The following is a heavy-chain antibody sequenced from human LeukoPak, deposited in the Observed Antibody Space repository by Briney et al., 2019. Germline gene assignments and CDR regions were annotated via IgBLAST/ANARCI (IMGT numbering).Heavy chain of an antibody. CDR2: INPNTGVT. Sequence: ASVKVSCKASGYTFTGYYMHWVRQAPGQGLEWMGWINPNTGVTNYAQKFHGRVTLTRDTSIITAYMELTRLRSDGTAMYYCARDRTTVTTGYYGMDVWGQGTTLTVSS. D-gene: IGHD4-17*01. J-gene: IGHJ6*01. CDR1: GYTFTGYY. CDR3: ARDRTTVTTGYYGMDV. V-gene: IGHV1-2*02.